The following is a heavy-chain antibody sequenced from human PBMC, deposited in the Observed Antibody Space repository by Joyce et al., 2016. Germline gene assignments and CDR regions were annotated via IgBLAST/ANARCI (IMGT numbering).Heavy chain of an antibody. V-gene: IGHV3-23*04. CDR3: ARAMTVVVAYTLRDGFDV. J-gene: IGHJ3*01. Sequence: EMQLEESGGTLVHHGGSLSLSCTVSQTRSHNYVMACVRQAQGKGLAWVSAIGVSGGGRYYADSVKGRFTVSRDNSKNMVYLQMTSLQTEDTAIYYCARAMTVVVAYTLRDGFDVWGRGTVVAVSS. D-gene: IGHD2-15*01. CDR1: QTRSHNYV. CDR2: IGVSGGGR.